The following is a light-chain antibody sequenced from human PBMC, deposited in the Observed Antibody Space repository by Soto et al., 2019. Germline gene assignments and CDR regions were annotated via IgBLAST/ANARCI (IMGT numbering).Light chain of an antibody. V-gene: IGLV2-14*03. Sequence: QSVLTQPASVSGSPGQSITISCTGTSSDVGDYNYVSWYQHHPGKAPKLMIYDVSVRPSGVSNRFSGSKSGSTASLTISGLQAEDEADYYCSSYTSSSTLYVFGTGTKVTVL. J-gene: IGLJ1*01. CDR3: SSYTSSSTLYV. CDR1: SSDVGDYNY. CDR2: DVS.